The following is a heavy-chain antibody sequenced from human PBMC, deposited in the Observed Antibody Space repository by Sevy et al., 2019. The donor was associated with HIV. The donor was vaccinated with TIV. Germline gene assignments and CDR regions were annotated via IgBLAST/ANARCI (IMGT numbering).Heavy chain of an antibody. CDR2: IKQDGSEK. D-gene: IGHD3-22*01. J-gene: IGHJ3*02. Sequence: GGSLRLSCAASGFTFSSYWMSWVRRAPGKGLESVANIKQDGSEKYYVDSVKGRFTISRDNAKNSLYLQMNSLRAEDTVVYYCARDLMWVVVVIVDASDIWGQGTMVTVSS. V-gene: IGHV3-7*01. CDR1: GFTFSSYW. CDR3: ARDLMWVVVVIVDASDI.